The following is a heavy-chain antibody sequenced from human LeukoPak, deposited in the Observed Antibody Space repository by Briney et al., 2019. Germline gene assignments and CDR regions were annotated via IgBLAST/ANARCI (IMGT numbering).Heavy chain of an antibody. CDR3: AKDAPIAAAGTNWFDP. CDR2: ISGSGGST. CDR1: GFSFSNFG. D-gene: IGHD6-13*01. V-gene: IGHV3-23*01. J-gene: IGHJ5*02. Sequence: GGSLRLSCATSGFSFSNFGMYWVRQAPGKGLEWVSAISGSGGSTYYADSVKGRFTISRDNSKNTLYLQMNSLRAEDTAVYYCAKDAPIAAAGTNWFDPWGQGTLVTVSS.